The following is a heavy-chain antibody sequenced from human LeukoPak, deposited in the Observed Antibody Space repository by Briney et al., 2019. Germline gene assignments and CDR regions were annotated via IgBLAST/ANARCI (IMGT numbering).Heavy chain of an antibody. D-gene: IGHD4-17*01. Sequence: SETLSLTCTVSGGSISSGGYYWSWIRQHPGKGLEWMGYIYYSGSTNYNPSLKSRVTISVDTSKNQFSLKLSSVTAADTAVYYCARRMPYVVDYGDYVGLMSYWYFDLWGRGTLVTVSS. V-gene: IGHV4-61*08. CDR2: IYYSGST. CDR3: ARRMPYVVDYGDYVGLMSYWYFDL. J-gene: IGHJ2*01. CDR1: GGSISSGGYY.